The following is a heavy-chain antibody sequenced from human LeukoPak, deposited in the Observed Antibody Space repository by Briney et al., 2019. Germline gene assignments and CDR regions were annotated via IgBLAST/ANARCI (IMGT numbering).Heavy chain of an antibody. D-gene: IGHD3-3*02. Sequence: GRSLRLSCAASGFTFDDYAMHWVRQAPGKGLEWVSGISWNSGSIGYADSVKGRFTISRDNAKNSLYLQMNSLRTEDTALYYCAKGGSSFVYGMDVWGQGTTVTVSS. J-gene: IGHJ6*02. CDR3: AKGGSSFVYGMDV. CDR2: ISWNSGSI. CDR1: GFTFDDYA. V-gene: IGHV3-9*01.